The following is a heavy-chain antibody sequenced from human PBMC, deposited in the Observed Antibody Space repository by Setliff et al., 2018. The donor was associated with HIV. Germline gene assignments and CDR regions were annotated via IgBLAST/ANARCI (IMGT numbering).Heavy chain of an antibody. CDR3: ARHGAYSSGWLFDY. CDR1: GVSINSHY. CDR2: IYTSGST. V-gene: IGHV4-4*08. D-gene: IGHD6-19*01. Sequence: SETLSLTCTVSGVSINSHYWSWIRQPPGKGLEWIGYIYTSGSTNFNPSLKSRGTISVDTSKNQFSLKLSSVTAADTAVYYCARHGAYSSGWLFDYWGQGTLVTVSS. J-gene: IGHJ4*02.